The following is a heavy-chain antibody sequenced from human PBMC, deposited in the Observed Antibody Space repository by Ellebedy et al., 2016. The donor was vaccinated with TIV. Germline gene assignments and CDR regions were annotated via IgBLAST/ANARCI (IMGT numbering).Heavy chain of an antibody. D-gene: IGHD6-6*01. J-gene: IGHJ2*01. V-gene: IGHV5-51*01. CDR3: ARLKFVGARPGWFLDL. CDR1: GDIFTRYR. CDR2: IHPAGSTV. Sequence: ASVKVSCKGSGDIFTRYRFAWVRQKSGTGLEWLGIIHPAGSTVTYSPSLQGHVTISADKSISTAYLQWSSLKASDTAMYYCARLKFVGARPGWFLDLWGRGTLVTVSS.